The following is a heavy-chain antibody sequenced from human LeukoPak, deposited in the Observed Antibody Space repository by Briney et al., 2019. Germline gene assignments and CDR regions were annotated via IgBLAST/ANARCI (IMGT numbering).Heavy chain of an antibody. Sequence: GGSLRLSCAASGFTFDDYAMHWVRQAPGKGLEWVPLISGDGGSTYYADSVKGRFTISRDNSKNSLYLQMNSLRTEDTALYYCAKDNGYSSGWYKEDYWGQGTLVTVSS. V-gene: IGHV3-43*02. CDR1: GFTFDDYA. J-gene: IGHJ4*02. CDR2: ISGDGGST. CDR3: AKDNGYSSGWYKEDY. D-gene: IGHD6-19*01.